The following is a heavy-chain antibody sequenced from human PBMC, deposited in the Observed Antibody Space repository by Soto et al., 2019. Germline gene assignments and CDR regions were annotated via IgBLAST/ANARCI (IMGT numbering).Heavy chain of an antibody. V-gene: IGHV4-31*03. D-gene: IGHD3-3*01. Sequence: QVQLQESGPRLVKPSQTVSLTCTVSGDSISSGGHYWTWIRQHPGKDLEWIGFIYYTGTTYYNPSLQSRVSISVDTSKNQFSLELTSVTAADTAVYYCARAGPYDFWSGYPFEYWGQGTLVTVSS. CDR1: GDSISSGGHY. J-gene: IGHJ4*02. CDR2: IYYTGTT. CDR3: ARAGPYDFWSGYPFEY.